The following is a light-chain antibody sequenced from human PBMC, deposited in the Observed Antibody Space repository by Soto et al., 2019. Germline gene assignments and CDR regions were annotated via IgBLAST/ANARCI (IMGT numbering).Light chain of an antibody. CDR1: QSLLHSLGKTY. CDR3: MQSIQLPGT. J-gene: IGKJ5*01. Sequence: DIVMTQTPLALAVTPGQPASSSCKSSQSLLHSLGKTYFSWYLQKPGQPPQLLIYDVSNRFSGVPDRFSGSGSGTDFTLEISRVEAEDVGFYYCMQSIQLPGTFGQGTQLEIK. CDR2: DVS. V-gene: IGKV2D-29*01.